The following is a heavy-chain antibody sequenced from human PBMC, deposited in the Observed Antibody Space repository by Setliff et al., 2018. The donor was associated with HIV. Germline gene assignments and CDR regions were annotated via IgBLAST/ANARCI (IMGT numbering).Heavy chain of an antibody. Sequence: PGGSLRLSCTASGFTVSDAWIHWVRQAPEKGLEWVGRIKSRTHGGTTDYAAPVKGRFTISRDDSKNTLYLQMNSLKTEDTAVYYCTTDLGGSYHGWNYWGQGTLVTVSS. CDR3: TTDLGGSYHGWNY. CDR2: IKSRTHGGTT. CDR1: GFTVSDAW. V-gene: IGHV3-15*07. J-gene: IGHJ4*02. D-gene: IGHD1-26*01.